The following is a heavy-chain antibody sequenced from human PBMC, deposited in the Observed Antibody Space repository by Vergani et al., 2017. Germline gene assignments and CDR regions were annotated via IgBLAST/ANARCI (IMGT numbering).Heavy chain of an antibody. CDR2: LTGGGGST. CDR1: GFTFSTYA. V-gene: IGHV3-23*01. CDR3: ARVPINDFLFDY. Sequence: EVQLLESGGSLKQPGGSVRLSCAASGFTFSTYAMHWVRQAPGKGLEWVSALTGGGGSTYYADSVKGRFTISRDNSKNTLYLQMNSLRAEDTAVYYCARVPINDFLFDYWGQGTLVTVSS. J-gene: IGHJ4*02. D-gene: IGHD2-2*01.